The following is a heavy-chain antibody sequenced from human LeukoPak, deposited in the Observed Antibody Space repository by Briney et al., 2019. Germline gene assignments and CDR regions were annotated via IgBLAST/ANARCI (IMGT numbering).Heavy chain of an antibody. V-gene: IGHV5-51*01. D-gene: IGHD6-6*01. Sequence: MGIIYPGDSDTRYSPSFQGQVTISADKSINTAYLQWRSLKASDTAMYYCARLEYSSSPTDYWGQGTLVTVSS. J-gene: IGHJ4*02. CDR2: IYPGDSDT. CDR3: ARLEYSSSPTDY.